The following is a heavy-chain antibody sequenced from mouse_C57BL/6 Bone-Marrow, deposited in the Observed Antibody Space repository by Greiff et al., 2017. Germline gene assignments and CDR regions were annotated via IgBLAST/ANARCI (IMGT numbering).Heavy chain of an antibody. V-gene: IGHV5-4*03. CDR2: LSDGGSYT. J-gene: IGHJ3*01. Sequence: EVKVVESGGGLVKPGGSLKLSCAASGFTFSSYAMSWVRQTPEKRLEWVATLSDGGSYTYYPDNVKGRFTISRDKAKNNLYLQMSHLKSEDTAMYYCAGRWFAYWGQGTLVTVSA. CDR1: GFTFSSYA. CDR3: AGRWFAY.